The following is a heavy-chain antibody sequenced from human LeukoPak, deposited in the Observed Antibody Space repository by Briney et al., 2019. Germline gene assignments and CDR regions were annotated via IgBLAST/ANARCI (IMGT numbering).Heavy chain of an antibody. V-gene: IGHV4-59*01. CDR1: GGSISSYY. Sequence: SETLSLTCTVSGGSISSYYWSWIRQPPGKGLEWIGYIYYSGSTNYNPSLKSRVTISVDTSKNQFSLELSSVTAADTAVYYCARVALRDRAGKNWFDPWGQGTLVTVSS. J-gene: IGHJ5*02. CDR3: ARVALRDRAGKNWFDP. D-gene: IGHD1-14*01. CDR2: IYYSGST.